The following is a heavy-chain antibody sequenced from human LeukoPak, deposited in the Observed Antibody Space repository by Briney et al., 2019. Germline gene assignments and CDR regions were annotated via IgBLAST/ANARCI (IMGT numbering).Heavy chain of an antibody. CDR3: ARAPIPAAMGV. D-gene: IGHD2-2*01. CDR2: INTDGSST. CDR1: GFTFSSYW. V-gene: IGHV3-74*01. J-gene: IGHJ4*02. Sequence: SGGSLRLSCAASGFTFSSYWMHRVRQAPGKGLVWVSRINTDGSSTSYADSVKGRFTISRDNAKNTLYLQMNSLRAEDTAVYYRARAPIPAAMGVWGQGTLVTVSS.